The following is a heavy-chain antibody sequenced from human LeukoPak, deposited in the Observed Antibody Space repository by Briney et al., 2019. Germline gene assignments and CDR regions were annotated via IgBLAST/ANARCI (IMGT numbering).Heavy chain of an antibody. CDR1: GFSFSDYY. V-gene: IGHV3-11*04. D-gene: IGHD4/OR15-4a*01. CDR2: ISGGGGTV. CDR3: GRDPDYGGDP. Sequence: GGSLRLSCAASGFSFSDYYLTWIRQAPGKGLEWVSYISGGGGTVDYADSVKGRLTISRDNAKNSLYLQMNNLRVEDTAVYYCGRDPDYGGDPWGQGTLVTVSS. J-gene: IGHJ5*02.